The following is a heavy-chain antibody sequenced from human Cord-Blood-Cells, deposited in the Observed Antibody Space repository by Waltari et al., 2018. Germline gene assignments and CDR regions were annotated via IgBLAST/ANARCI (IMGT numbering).Heavy chain of an antibody. CDR3: ARYIAARAFDI. CDR1: GFTVSGNY. CDR2: IYSGGST. Sequence: EVQLVESGGGLIQPGGSLSLPGAASGFTVSGNYMSCVRQTPGKGLELVSVIYSGGSTYYADSVKGRFTISRDNSKNTLYLQMNSLRAEDTAVYYCARYIAARAFDIWGQGTMVTVSS. V-gene: IGHV3-53*01. D-gene: IGHD6-6*01. J-gene: IGHJ3*02.